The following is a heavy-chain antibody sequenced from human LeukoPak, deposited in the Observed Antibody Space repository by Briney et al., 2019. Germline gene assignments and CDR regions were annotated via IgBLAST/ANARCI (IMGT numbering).Heavy chain of an antibody. CDR2: INHSGST. J-gene: IGHJ4*02. D-gene: IGHD2-2*01. V-gene: IGHV4-34*01. CDR3: ARSRYCSSTSCKYYFDY. Sequence: RPSETLSLTCAVYGGSFSGYYWSWIRQPPGKGLEWIGEINHSGSTNYNPSLKSRVTISVDTSKNQFSLKLSSVTAADTAVYYCARSRYCSSTSCKYYFDYWGQGTLVTVSS. CDR1: GGSFSGYY.